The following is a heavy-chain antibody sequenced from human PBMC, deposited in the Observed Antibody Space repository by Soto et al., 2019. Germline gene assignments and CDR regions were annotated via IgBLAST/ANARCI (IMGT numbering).Heavy chain of an antibody. Sequence: EVQLVESGGGVVQAGWSLRLSCVASGFTFSGFWMHWVRQVPGKGLVWVSRINTDSSSTSYADSVMGRFTISRDNARDTVYLEMNSLRVEDTALYYCAGALERGHGNDHWGQGTLVTVSS. CDR1: GFTFSGFW. J-gene: IGHJ4*02. D-gene: IGHD1-1*01. CDR3: AGALERGHGNDH. V-gene: IGHV3-74*01. CDR2: INTDSSST.